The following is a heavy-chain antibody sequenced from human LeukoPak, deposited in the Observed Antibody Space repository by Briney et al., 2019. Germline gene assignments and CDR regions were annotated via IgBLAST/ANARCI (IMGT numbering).Heavy chain of an antibody. J-gene: IGHJ4*02. CDR1: GYSIGSSYY. CDR3: ARDPPRTI. D-gene: IGHD5-24*01. Sequence: SETLSLTCSVSGYSIGSSYYWGWIRQPPGKGLEWIGSIYYSGSTYYNPSLKSRVTISVDTSKNQFSLKLSSVTAADTAVYYCARDPPRTIWGQGTLVTVSS. V-gene: IGHV4-38-2*02. CDR2: IYYSGST.